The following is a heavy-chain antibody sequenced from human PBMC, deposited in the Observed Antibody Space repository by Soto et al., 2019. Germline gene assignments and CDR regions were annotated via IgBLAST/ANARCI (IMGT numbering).Heavy chain of an antibody. CDR3: IRVLWFGELF. Sequence: QITLKESGPTLVKPTQTLTLTCTFSGFSLSTRGVGVGWIRQTPGKALEWLALIYWDDDKRYSPSLKSRLTFTKDTSKDQVLLVMSNMDPVDTATYYCIRVLWFGELFWGQGTLVTVSS. V-gene: IGHV2-5*02. CDR2: IYWDDDK. J-gene: IGHJ4*02. CDR1: GFSLSTRGVG. D-gene: IGHD3-10*01.